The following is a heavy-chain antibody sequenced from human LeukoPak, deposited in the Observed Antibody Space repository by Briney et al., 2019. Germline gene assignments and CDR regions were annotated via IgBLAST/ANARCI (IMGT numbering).Heavy chain of an antibody. J-gene: IGHJ4*02. Sequence: ASVKVSCKASGYSFTSYGISWVRLAPGQGLEWMGWISTYNANTNYALKLQGRVTLTTDTSTNTAYMELKSLRSDDTAVYYCAREECSIGVCYPSGYWGQGTLVTVSS. CDR1: GYSFTSYG. V-gene: IGHV1-18*01. D-gene: IGHD2-8*01. CDR2: ISTYNANT. CDR3: AREECSIGVCYPSGY.